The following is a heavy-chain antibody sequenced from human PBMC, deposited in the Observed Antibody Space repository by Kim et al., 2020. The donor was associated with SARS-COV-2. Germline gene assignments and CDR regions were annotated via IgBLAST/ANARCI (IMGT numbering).Heavy chain of an antibody. CDR2: IYYSGST. D-gene: IGHD3-10*01. CDR3: ARLSPEMVRGVIGFNWFDP. V-gene: IGHV4-39*01. Sequence: SETLSLTCTVSGGSISSSSYYWGWIRQPPGKGLEWIGSIYYSGSTYYNPSLKSRVTISVDTSKNQFSLKLSSVTAADTAVYYCARLSPEMVRGVIGFNWFDPWGQGTLVTVSS. CDR1: GGSISSSSYY. J-gene: IGHJ5*02.